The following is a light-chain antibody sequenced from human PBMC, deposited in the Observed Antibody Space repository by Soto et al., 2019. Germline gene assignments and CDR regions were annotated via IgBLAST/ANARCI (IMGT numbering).Light chain of an antibody. Sequence: EIVLTQSPATLSVSPGERATLSCRASQSVSSYLAWYQQKPGQAPRLLIYDASNRSTGLPARFSGSGSGTDFTLSISSLXXEDFAVYYCQQRINWPWTFGQGTKVESK. CDR2: DAS. J-gene: IGKJ1*01. V-gene: IGKV3-11*01. CDR3: QQRINWPWT. CDR1: QSVSSY.